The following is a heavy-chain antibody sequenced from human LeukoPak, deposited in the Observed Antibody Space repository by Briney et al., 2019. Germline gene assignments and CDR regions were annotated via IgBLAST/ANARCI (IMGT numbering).Heavy chain of an antibody. D-gene: IGHD1-26*01. V-gene: IGHV3-30*04. J-gene: IGHJ4*02. CDR3: AREILGSAFSFDY. CDR1: EFTFRSYT. CDR2: ILYDGRTT. Sequence: GRSLRLFCAASEFTFRSYTMHWVRQAPGKGLEWVAVILYDGRTTNYAESVRGRFTISRDTSENTLYLQMNNLRPEDTAIYYCAREILGSAFSFDYWGQGTLVTVSS.